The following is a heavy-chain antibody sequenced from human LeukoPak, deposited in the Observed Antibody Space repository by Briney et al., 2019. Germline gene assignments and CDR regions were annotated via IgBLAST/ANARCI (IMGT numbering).Heavy chain of an antibody. J-gene: IGHJ4*02. D-gene: IGHD3-10*01. CDR3: ASLAEFGADVYFDY. Sequence: GGSLRLSCAASGFTVSSNYMSWVRQAPGKGLEWVSVIYSGGSTYYADSVKGRFTISRDNSKNPLYLQMNSLRAEDTAVYYCASLAEFGADVYFDYWGQGTLVTVSS. CDR2: IYSGGST. CDR1: GFTVSSNY. V-gene: IGHV3-66*01.